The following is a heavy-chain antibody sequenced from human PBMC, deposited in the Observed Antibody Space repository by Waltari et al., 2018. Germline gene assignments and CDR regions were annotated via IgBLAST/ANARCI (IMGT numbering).Heavy chain of an antibody. V-gene: IGHV3-48*01. Sequence: EVQLVESGGGLVQPGGSLRLSCAASGFTFSSYSMNWVRQAPGKGLEWVSYIRSSSSTIYYADSVKGRFTISRDNAKNSLYLQMNSLRAEDTAVYYCASTIFGVETYIGWGQGTLVTVSS. CDR3: ASTIFGVETYIG. CDR2: IRSSSSTI. D-gene: IGHD3-3*01. CDR1: GFTFSSYS. J-gene: IGHJ4*02.